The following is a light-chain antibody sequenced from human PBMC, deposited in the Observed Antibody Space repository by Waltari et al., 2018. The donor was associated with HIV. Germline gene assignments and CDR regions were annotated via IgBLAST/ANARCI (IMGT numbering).Light chain of an antibody. CDR3: SSYTTNNTRV. V-gene: IGLV2-14*03. CDR2: EVS. CDR1: SSDVGAYNY. J-gene: IGLJ3*02. Sequence: QSALTQPASVSGSPGQSITISCTGTSSDVGAYNYVSWYQQHPGKAPKLMIYEVSNVPSGVSNGCSASKAGKTASLTISGFQAEDEADYYCSSYTTNNTRVFGGGTKLTVL.